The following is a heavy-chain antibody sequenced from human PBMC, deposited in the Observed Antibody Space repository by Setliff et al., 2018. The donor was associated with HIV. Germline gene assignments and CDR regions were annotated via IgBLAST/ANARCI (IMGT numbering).Heavy chain of an antibody. CDR2: INRDGSEK. CDR3: TKTMYSSRWSGFDY. J-gene: IGHJ4*02. Sequence: GGSLRLSCAASGFTFSTDWMSWVRQAPGKGLEWLANINRDGSEKYYVDSVKGRFTISRDKSKNTLYLQMNSLRVEDTDVYYCTKTMYSSRWSGFDYWGQGTPVTVSS. V-gene: IGHV3-7*02. CDR1: GFTFSTDW. D-gene: IGHD6-13*01.